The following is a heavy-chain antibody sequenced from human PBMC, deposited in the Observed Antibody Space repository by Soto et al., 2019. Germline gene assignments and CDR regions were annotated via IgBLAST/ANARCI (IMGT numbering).Heavy chain of an antibody. CDR1: GFSLSTSGVG. V-gene: IGHV2-5*01. Sequence: QITLKESGPTLVKPTQTLTLTCTFSGFSLSTSGVGVGWIRQPPGKALEWLALIYWNNDKHYSPSLKSSLPIPKATSKTQVVLTMTHIDPVDTATYYCAHRYFANDAFDVWGQGTMVTVSS. CDR2: IYWNNDK. J-gene: IGHJ3*01. D-gene: IGHD3-9*01. CDR3: AHRYFANDAFDV.